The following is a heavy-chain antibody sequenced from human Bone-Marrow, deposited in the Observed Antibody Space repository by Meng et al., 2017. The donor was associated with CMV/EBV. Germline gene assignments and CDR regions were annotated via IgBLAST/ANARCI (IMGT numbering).Heavy chain of an antibody. Sequence: KVSCKGSGYSFTSYCICWVRQVPGKGLEWMGIIYPGDSDTRYSPYFQGQVTISADKSTSTAYLQWSSLNASDTAMYYCARVLRSGYTTPHCDYGGQGKLVNVAS. V-gene: IGHV5-51*01. D-gene: IGHD3-3*01. CDR2: IYPGDSDT. CDR3: ARVLRSGYTTPHCDY. J-gene: IGHJ4*02. CDR1: GYSFTSYC.